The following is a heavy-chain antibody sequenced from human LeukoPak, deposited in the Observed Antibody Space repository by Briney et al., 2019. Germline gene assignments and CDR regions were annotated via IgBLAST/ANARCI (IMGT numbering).Heavy chain of an antibody. CDR2: INSDGSST. CDR1: GFTFSSYW. D-gene: IGHD5-12*01. CDR3: ARDWGSGYHFVDY. Sequence: PGGSLRLSCAPSGFTFSSYWMHWVRQAPRKGLLWVSCINSDGSSTRDADSVKGRFTISRDNAKNTLYLQMNSLRAEDTAVYYCARDWGSGYHFVDYWGQGTLVTVSS. J-gene: IGHJ4*02. V-gene: IGHV3-74*01.